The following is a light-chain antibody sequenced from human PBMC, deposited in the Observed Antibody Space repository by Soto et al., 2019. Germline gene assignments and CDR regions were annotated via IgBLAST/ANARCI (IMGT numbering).Light chain of an antibody. CDR2: DAS. J-gene: IGKJ1*01. CDR1: HNIERW. V-gene: IGKV1-5*01. Sequence: IQMTQSPSTLSASVGDRVTITCRASHNIERWMAWYQQKPGKAPSLLIFDASTLHSGVPSRFSGSGSGTDFTLTISSLQPDDFATYYCQQCNTYSGTFAQGTKVDIK. CDR3: QQCNTYSGT.